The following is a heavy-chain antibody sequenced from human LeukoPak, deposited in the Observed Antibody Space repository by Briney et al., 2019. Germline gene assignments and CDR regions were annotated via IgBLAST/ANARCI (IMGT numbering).Heavy chain of an antibody. J-gene: IGHJ5*02. CDR1: GFTFSSYW. V-gene: IGHV3-7*01. Sequence: PGGSLRLSCAASGFTFSSYWMNWVRQAPGKGLEWVANIKQDGSGKYYVGSVEGRFTISRDNAKNSLYLQMNSLRAEDTAVYYCARDDHSGYDSSYWFDPWGQGTLVTVSS. CDR3: ARDDHSGYDSSYWFDP. CDR2: IKQDGSGK. D-gene: IGHD5-12*01.